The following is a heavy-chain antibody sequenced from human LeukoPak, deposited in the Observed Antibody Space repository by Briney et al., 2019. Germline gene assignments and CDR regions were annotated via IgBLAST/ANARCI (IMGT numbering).Heavy chain of an antibody. CDR1: GFTFSTYG. Sequence: GGSLRLSCAASGFTFSTYGLSWVRQAPGTGLEWVSAISGSGGSTYYADSVKGRFTISRDNSKNTLYLQMNSLRAEDTAVYYCAKDRGYCSSTSCYYFDYWGQGTLVTVSS. D-gene: IGHD2-2*01. J-gene: IGHJ4*02. CDR2: ISGSGGST. CDR3: AKDRGYCSSTSCYYFDY. V-gene: IGHV3-23*01.